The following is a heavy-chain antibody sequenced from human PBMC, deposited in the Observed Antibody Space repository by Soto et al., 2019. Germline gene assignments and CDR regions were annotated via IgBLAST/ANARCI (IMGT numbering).Heavy chain of an antibody. J-gene: IGHJ4*02. V-gene: IGHV4-39*01. CDR1: GASISSSSYY. CDR2: IYYSGYT. CDR3: ARHSGHIFFDY. Sequence: SETLSLTCTVSGASISSSSYYWGWIRQPPWKGLEWIGSIYYSGYTYYNPSLKSRVTISVDTSKNQFSLKLSSVTAADTAVYYCARHSGHIFFDYWGQGTLVTVSS. D-gene: IGHD5-12*01.